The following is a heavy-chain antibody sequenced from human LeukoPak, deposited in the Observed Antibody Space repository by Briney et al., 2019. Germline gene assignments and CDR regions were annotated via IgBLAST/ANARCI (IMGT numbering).Heavy chain of an antibody. CDR3: ARAELWFGELLLGFDP. J-gene: IGHJ5*02. CDR2: IYYSGST. D-gene: IGHD3-10*01. V-gene: IGHV4-59*12. Sequence: PSETLSLTCTVSGGSISSYYWSWIRQPPGKGLEWIGYIYYSGSTNYNPSLKSRVTISVDRSKNQFSLKLSSVTAADTAVYYCARAELWFGELLLGFDPWGQGTLVTVSS. CDR1: GGSISSYY.